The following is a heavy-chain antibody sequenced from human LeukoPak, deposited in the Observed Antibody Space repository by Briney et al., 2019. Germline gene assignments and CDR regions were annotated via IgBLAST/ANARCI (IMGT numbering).Heavy chain of an antibody. CDR2: INHSGST. Sequence: PSETLSLTCSVSGGSISSYYWSWIRQPPGKGLEWIGEINHSGSTNYNPSLKSRVTISVDTSRNQFSLKLSSVTAADTAVYYCARGPWGSWNWFDPWGQGTLVTVSS. V-gene: IGHV4-34*01. J-gene: IGHJ5*02. CDR3: ARGPWGSWNWFDP. D-gene: IGHD7-27*01. CDR1: GGSISSYY.